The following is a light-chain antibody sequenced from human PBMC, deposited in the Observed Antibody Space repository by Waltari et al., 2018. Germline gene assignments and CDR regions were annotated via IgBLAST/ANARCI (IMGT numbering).Light chain of an antibody. Sequence: EIVLTQSPDTPSLSPGARATLACRASQSVSRTLAWYQQKPGQAPRLLIYGASTRATGIPERFSGGGSGTDFSLTISRLEPEDFALYYCQHYVRLPATFGQGTKVEIK. CDR2: GAS. V-gene: IGKV3-20*01. J-gene: IGKJ1*01. CDR1: QSVSRT. CDR3: QHYVRLPAT.